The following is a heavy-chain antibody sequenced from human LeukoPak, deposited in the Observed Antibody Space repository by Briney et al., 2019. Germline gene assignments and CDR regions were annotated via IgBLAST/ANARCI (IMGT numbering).Heavy chain of an antibody. V-gene: IGHV1-3*01. D-gene: IGHD5-18*01. CDR2: INAGNGNT. J-gene: IGHJ3*02. CDR3: ATISRGYSYGHDAFDI. Sequence: GASVKVSCKASGYTFTSYAMHWVRQAPGQRLEWMGWINAGNGNTKYSQKFQGRVTITRDTSASTAYMELSSLRSEDTAVYYCATISRGYSYGHDAFDIWGQGTMVTVSP. CDR1: GYTFTSYA.